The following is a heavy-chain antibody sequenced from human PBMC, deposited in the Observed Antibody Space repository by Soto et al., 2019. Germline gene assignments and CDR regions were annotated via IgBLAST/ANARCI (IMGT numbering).Heavy chain of an antibody. Sequence: EVQLLESGGGLVQPGGSLRLSCATDGFTFDSYAMHWVRQAPGKGPEWVSSLSGSGYQTYYADSVEGRLTISRDRSKNTVYLQMNSLRAEDTAVYFCAKDRLTVFGVVVTFEDWGRGTLVTVAS. V-gene: IGHV3-23*01. J-gene: IGHJ4*02. CDR2: LSGSGYQT. D-gene: IGHD3-3*01. CDR3: AKDRLTVFGVVVTFED. CDR1: GFTFDSYA.